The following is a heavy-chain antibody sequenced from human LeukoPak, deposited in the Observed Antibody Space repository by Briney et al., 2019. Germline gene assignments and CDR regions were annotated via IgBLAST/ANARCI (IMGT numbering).Heavy chain of an antibody. CDR1: GDSISSSTYH. V-gene: IGHV4-39*01. CDR2: IYYSGNT. Sequence: PSQTLSLTCTVSGDSISSSTYHWDWIRQPPGKGLEWIGNIYYSGNTYYNPSLKSRVTISVDRSKNQFSLKLTSVTAADTAVYYCARQWLVRGKLDYFDHWGQGALVTVSS. CDR3: ARQWLVRGKLDYFDH. D-gene: IGHD6-19*01. J-gene: IGHJ4*02.